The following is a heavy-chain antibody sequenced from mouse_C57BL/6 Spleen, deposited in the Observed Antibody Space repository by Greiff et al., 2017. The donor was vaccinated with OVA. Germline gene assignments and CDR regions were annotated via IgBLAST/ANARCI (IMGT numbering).Heavy chain of an antibody. CDR1: GYTFTSYG. CDR3: AGGPYDSNYGDY. V-gene: IGHV1-81*01. Sequence: QVQLKQSGAELARPGASVKLSCKASGYTFTSYGISWVKQRTGQGLEWIGEIYPRSGNTYYNEKFKGKATLTADKSSSTAYMELRSLTSEDSAVYFCAGGPYDSNYGDYWGQGTSVTVSS. CDR2: IYPRSGNT. J-gene: IGHJ4*01. D-gene: IGHD2-5*01.